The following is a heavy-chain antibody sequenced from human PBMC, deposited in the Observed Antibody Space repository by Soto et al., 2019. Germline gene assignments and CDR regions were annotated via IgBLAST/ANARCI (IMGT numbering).Heavy chain of an antibody. D-gene: IGHD3-10*01. CDR1: GGTFSSYT. CDR3: AGGGFIVMVRGAPKYYGMDV. Sequence: SVKVSCKASGGTFSSYTISWVRQAPGQGLEWMGRIIPILGIANYAQKFQGRVTITADKSTSTAYMELSSLRSEDTAVYYCAGGGFIVMVRGAPKYYGMDVRGKGTTVTVSS. CDR2: IIPILGIA. V-gene: IGHV1-69*02. J-gene: IGHJ6*04.